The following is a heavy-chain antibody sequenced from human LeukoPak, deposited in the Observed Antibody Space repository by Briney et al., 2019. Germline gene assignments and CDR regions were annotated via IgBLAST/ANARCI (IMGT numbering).Heavy chain of an antibody. J-gene: IGHJ4*02. CDR3: ARDSPTVVTSAVTYRFDY. CDR1: GFTFSNYW. V-gene: IGHV3-7*01. D-gene: IGHD4-23*01. Sequence: PGGSLRLSCAVSGFTFSNYWMSWVRLAPGKGPEWVANMKQDGSGKYYVDSVKGRFTISRDNAKNSLYLQMNSLRAEDTAVYYCARDSPTVVTSAVTYRFDYWGQGTLVTVSS. CDR2: MKQDGSGK.